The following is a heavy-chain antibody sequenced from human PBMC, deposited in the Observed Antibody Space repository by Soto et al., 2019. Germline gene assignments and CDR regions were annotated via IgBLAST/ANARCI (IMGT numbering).Heavy chain of an antibody. V-gene: IGHV4-59*08. CDR1: GGSISSYY. D-gene: IGHD6-13*01. CDR2: IYYSGST. CDR3: ARHLRGIAAAVGSYYYYMDV. Sequence: PSETLSLTCTVSGGSISSYYWSWIRQPPGKGLEWIGYIYYSGSTNYNPSLKSRVTISVDTSKNQFSLKLSSVTAADTAVYYCARHLRGIAAAVGSYYYYMDVWGKGTTVTVSS. J-gene: IGHJ6*03.